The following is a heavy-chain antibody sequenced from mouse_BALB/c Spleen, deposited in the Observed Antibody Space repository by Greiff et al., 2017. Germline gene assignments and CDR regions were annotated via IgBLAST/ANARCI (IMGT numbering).Heavy chain of an antibody. J-gene: IGHJ3*01. D-gene: IGHD1-1*01. CDR3: AGYYYGSSPWFAY. Sequence: EVKLMESGAELVKPGASVKLSCTASGFNIKDTYMHWVKQRPEQGLEWIGRIDPANGNTKYDPKFQGKATITADTSSNTAYLQLSSLTSEDTAVYYCAGYYYGSSPWFAYWGQGTLVTVSA. V-gene: IGHV14-3*02. CDR2: IDPANGNT. CDR1: GFNIKDTY.